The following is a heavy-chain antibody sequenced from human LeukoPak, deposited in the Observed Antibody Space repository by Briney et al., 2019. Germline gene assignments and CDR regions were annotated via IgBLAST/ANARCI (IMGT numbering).Heavy chain of an antibody. CDR3: ARARAYGSGSYYNKNWFDP. CDR1: GGTFSSYA. J-gene: IGHJ5*02. CDR2: IIPIFGTA. Sequence: SVKVSCKASGGTFSSYAISWVRQAPGQGLEWMGRIIPIFGTANYAQKFQGRVTLTTDESTSTAYMELSSLRSEDTAVYYCARARAYGSGSYYNKNWFDPWGQGTLVTVSS. V-gene: IGHV1-69*05. D-gene: IGHD3-10*01.